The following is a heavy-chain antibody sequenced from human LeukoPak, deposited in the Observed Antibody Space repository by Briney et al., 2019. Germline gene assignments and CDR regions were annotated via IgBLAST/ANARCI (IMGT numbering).Heavy chain of an antibody. V-gene: IGHV3-21*01. Sequence: GGSLRLPCAASGFTFSSYSMNWARQAPGKGLEWVSSISSSSSYIYYADSVKGRFTISRDNAKNSLYLQMNSLRAEDTAVYYCARGHHDYVWGSYGYWGQGTLVTVSS. CDR1: GFTFSSYS. CDR3: ARGHHDYVWGSYGY. CDR2: ISSSSSYI. J-gene: IGHJ4*02. D-gene: IGHD3-16*01.